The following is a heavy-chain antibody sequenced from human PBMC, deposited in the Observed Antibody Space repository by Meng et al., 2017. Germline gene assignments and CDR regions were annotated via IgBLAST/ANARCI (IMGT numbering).Heavy chain of an antibody. D-gene: IGHD6-19*01. CDR1: GGTFSSYA. J-gene: IGHJ4*02. Sequence: QVQAVQSGAEVKKPWSSVKVPCKASGGTFSSYAISWVRQAPGQGLEWMGGIIPIFGTANYAQKLQGRVTITADKSTSTAYMELSSLRSEDTAVYYCHSGWYQAGDDYWGQGTLVTVSS. V-gene: IGHV1-69*06. CDR3: HSGWYQAGDDY. CDR2: IIPIFGTA.